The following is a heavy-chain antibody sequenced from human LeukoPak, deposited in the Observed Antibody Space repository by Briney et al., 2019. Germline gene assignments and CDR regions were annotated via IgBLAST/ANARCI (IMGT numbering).Heavy chain of an antibody. J-gene: IGHJ4*02. Sequence: PGGSLRLSCAASGFTFSSYAMSWVRQAPGKGLEWVSGVSGSGGSTSYADSVKGRFTISRDNSKNTLYLQMNSLRAEDTAVYYCAKDRLSRSDSSGYCCDYWGQGTLVTVSS. CDR3: AKDRLSRSDSSGYCCDY. CDR2: VSGSGGST. D-gene: IGHD3-22*01. V-gene: IGHV3-23*01. CDR1: GFTFSSYA.